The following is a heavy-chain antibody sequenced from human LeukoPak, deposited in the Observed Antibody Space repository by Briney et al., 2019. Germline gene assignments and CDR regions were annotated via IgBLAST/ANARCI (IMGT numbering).Heavy chain of an antibody. J-gene: IGHJ4*02. V-gene: IGHV3-66*01. D-gene: IGHD3-22*01. CDR1: GFTVSSNY. CDR2: IYSGGST. Sequence: GGSLRLSCAASGFTVSSNYMSWVRQAPGKGLEWVSVIYSGGSTYYADSVKGRFTISRDNAKNSLYLQMNSLRAEDTAVYYCARDGAFSSGSFDYWGQGTLVTVSS. CDR3: ARDGAFSSGSFDY.